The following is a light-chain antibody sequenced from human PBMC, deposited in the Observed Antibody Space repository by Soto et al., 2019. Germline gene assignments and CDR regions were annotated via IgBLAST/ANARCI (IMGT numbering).Light chain of an antibody. V-gene: IGLV2-23*01. CDR2: EGS. Sequence: QAVVTQPASVSGSPGQSITISCTGTSSDVGSYNLVSWYQQHPGKAPKLMIYEGSKWPSGVSNRFSGSKSGNTASLTISGLQAEDEADYYCCSYAGSSTSRVFGGGTKLTVL. CDR1: SSDVGSYNL. J-gene: IGLJ3*02. CDR3: CSYAGSSTSRV.